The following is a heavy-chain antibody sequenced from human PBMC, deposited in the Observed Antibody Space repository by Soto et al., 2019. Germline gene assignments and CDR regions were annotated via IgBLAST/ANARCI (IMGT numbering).Heavy chain of an antibody. Sequence: GGSLRLSCAASGFNVGSDYLSWVRQAPGKGLEWVSLIYGASSTYYADSVKGRSTISGDKSKNTVFLQMNSLRPEDTAIYYCARHDYLDSWGQGTLVTVSS. V-gene: IGHV3-66*04. J-gene: IGHJ5*01. D-gene: IGHD3-16*01. CDR3: ARHDYLDS. CDR2: IYGASST. CDR1: GFNVGSDY.